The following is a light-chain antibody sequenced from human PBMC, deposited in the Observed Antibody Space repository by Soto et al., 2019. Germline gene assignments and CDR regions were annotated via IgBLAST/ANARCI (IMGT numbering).Light chain of an antibody. CDR1: QSVSSN. Sequence: EIVMTQSPATLSVSPGERATLSCRASQSVSSNLAWYQQKPGQAPRLLIYGASTRATGMPAGFSGSGSGTEFTLTISSLQSEDFAGYYCQQYNNWPPCTFGQGTKLEIK. J-gene: IGKJ2*02. V-gene: IGKV3-15*01. CDR2: GAS. CDR3: QQYNNWPPCT.